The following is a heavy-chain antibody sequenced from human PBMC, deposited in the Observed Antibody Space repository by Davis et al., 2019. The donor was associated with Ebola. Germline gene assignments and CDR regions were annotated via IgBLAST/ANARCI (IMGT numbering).Heavy chain of an antibody. J-gene: IGHJ4*02. CDR3: ARGPAANAPLDY. D-gene: IGHD2-2*01. CDR2: INPKSGAT. Sequence: ASVKVSCKAFGYTFIYYYINWVRQTPGQGLEWMGRINPKSGATTYAQRFQGRVTMTRDTSSGTAYMDLGSLKSDDTAVYYCARGPAANAPLDYWGQGTLSPSPQ. CDR1: GYTFIYYY. V-gene: IGHV1-2*02.